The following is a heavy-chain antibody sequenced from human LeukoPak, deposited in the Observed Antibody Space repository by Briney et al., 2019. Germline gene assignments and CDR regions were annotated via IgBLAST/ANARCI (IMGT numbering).Heavy chain of an antibody. D-gene: IGHD6-13*01. J-gene: IGHJ4*02. CDR3: AKSLAAGHGIDY. V-gene: IGHV3-23*01. CDR1: GFTFSSYS. Sequence: PGGSLRLSCAASGFTFSSYSMNWVRQAPGKGLEWVSAISGSGGSTYYADSVKGRFTISRDNSKNTLYLQMNSLRAEDTAVYYCAKSLAAGHGIDYWGQGTLVTVSS. CDR2: ISGSGGST.